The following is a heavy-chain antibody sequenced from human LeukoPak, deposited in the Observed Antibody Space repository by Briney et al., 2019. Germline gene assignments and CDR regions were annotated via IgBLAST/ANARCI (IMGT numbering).Heavy chain of an antibody. Sequence: ASVKVSCKASGYTFTGYYIHWVRQAPGQGLEWMGRIDPSSGGTIYAQKFQGRVTMTRDTSISTAYMELSRLRSDDAAVYYCARDAAVAADYWGQGTLVTVSS. D-gene: IGHD6-19*01. J-gene: IGHJ4*02. CDR1: GYTFTGYY. CDR3: ARDAAVAADY. V-gene: IGHV1-2*06. CDR2: IDPSSGGT.